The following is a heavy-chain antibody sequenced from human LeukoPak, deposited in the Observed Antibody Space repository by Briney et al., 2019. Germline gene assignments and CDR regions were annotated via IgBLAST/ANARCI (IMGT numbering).Heavy chain of an antibody. CDR3: ASHSGYDSIDY. J-gene: IGHJ4*02. CDR2: IYY. CDR1: GGSISSYY. V-gene: IGHV4-59*01. Sequence: PETLSLTCTVSGGSISSYYWSWIRQPPGKGLEWIGYIYYNPSLKSRVTISVDTSKNQFSLKLSSVTAADTAVYYCASHSGYDSIDYWGQGTLVTVSS. D-gene: IGHD5-12*01.